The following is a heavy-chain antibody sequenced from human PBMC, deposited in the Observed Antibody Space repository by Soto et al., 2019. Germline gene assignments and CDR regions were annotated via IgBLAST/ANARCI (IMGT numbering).Heavy chain of an antibody. CDR1: GGSISSSNW. CDR2: IYHSGST. J-gene: IGHJ6*02. D-gene: IGHD6-13*01. CDR3: ARDRVSRSWYADYYYYGMDV. V-gene: IGHV4-4*02. Sequence: QVQLQESGPGLVKPSGTLSLTCAVSGGSISSSNWWSWVRQPPGKGLEWIGEIYHSGSTNYNPSLKSRVTISVDKSKNLFPLRLSSVTAADTAVYYCARDRVSRSWYADYYYYGMDVWGQGTTVTDSS.